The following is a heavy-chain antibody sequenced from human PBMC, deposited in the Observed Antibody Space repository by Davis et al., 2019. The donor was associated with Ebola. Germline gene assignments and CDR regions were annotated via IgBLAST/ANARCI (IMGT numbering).Heavy chain of an antibody. J-gene: IGHJ6*04. Sequence: ASVKVSCKASGYTFTSYYMHWVRQAPGQGLEWRGIINPSGGSTSYAQKFQGRVTMTRDKSTSTVYMELSSLRSEDTAVYYCAREIVVVVAATNYYYYGMYVWGKGTTVTVSS. V-gene: IGHV1-46*01. CDR1: GYTFTSYY. CDR2: INPSGGST. CDR3: AREIVVVVAATNYYYYGMYV. D-gene: IGHD2-15*01.